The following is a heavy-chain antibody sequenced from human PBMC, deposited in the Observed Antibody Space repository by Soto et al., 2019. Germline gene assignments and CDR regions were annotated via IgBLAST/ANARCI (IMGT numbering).Heavy chain of an antibody. Sequence: ASVKVSCKASGYTFTSYDINWVRQATRQGLEWMGWMNPNSGNTVYAQKFQGRVTMTRNTSISTVYMELSSLRSEDTAVYYCARVAVVVAATPRRYYYYYMDVWGKGTTVTVSS. V-gene: IGHV1-8*01. CDR3: ARVAVVVAATPRRYYYYYMDV. J-gene: IGHJ6*03. CDR2: MNPNSGNT. CDR1: GYTFTSYD. D-gene: IGHD2-15*01.